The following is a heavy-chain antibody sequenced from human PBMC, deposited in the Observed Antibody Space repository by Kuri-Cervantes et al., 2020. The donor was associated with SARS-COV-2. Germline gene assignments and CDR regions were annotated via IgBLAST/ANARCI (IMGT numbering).Heavy chain of an antibody. V-gene: IGHV3-30*02. CDR1: GFTFSSYG. CDR3: ANPRVVLDAFDI. Sequence: GESLKISCAASGFTFSSYGMHWVRQAPGKGLEWVAFIRYDGSNKYYADSVKGRFTISRDNSKNTLYLQMNSLRAEDTAVYYCANPRVVLDAFDIWGQGTMVTVSS. CDR2: IRYDGSNK. J-gene: IGHJ3*02. D-gene: IGHD2-15*01.